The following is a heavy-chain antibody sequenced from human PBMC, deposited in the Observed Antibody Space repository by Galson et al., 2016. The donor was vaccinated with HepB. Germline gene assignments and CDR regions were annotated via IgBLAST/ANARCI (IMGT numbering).Heavy chain of an antibody. Sequence: SLRLSCAASGFSFSSYGMHWVRLPPGKGLEWVALVSSDETNKFYADSVKGRFTISRDNSKNMLYLQMHSLRTEDTALYYCASDHGGNPGSDYWGQGTLVTVSS. V-gene: IGHV3-30*03. CDR2: VSSDETNK. CDR3: ASDHGGNPGSDY. CDR1: GFSFSSYG. J-gene: IGHJ4*02. D-gene: IGHD4-23*01.